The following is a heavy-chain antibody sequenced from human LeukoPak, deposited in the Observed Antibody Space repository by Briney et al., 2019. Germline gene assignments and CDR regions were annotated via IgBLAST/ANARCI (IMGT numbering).Heavy chain of an antibody. V-gene: IGHV3-48*03. CDR1: GFTFSSFE. CDR3: ARDSGRDGYSSAFDY. CDR2: ISVRGITR. J-gene: IGHJ4*02. Sequence: GGSLRLSCEASGFTFSSFEMNWVRQAPGKGLEWVSYISVRGITRYYADSVQGRFTISRDNAKNSLFLQMDSLRVEDTAVYFCARDSGRDGYSSAFDYWGQGILVTVSS. D-gene: IGHD5-24*01.